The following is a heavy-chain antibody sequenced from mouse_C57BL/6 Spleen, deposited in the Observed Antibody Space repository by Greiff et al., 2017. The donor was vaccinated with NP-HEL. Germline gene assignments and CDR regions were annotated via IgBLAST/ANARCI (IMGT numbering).Heavy chain of an antibody. J-gene: IGHJ3*01. D-gene: IGHD1-1*01. CDR1: GYAFTNYL. CDR3: ARSGSSYGVAY. Sequence: VQLQQSGAELVRPGTSVKVSCKASGYAFTNYLIEWVKQRPGQGLEWIGVINPGSGGTNYNEKFKGKATLTADISSSTAYMQLSSRTSEDSAVYFCARSGSSYGVAYWGQGTLVTVSA. CDR2: INPGSGGT. V-gene: IGHV1-54*01.